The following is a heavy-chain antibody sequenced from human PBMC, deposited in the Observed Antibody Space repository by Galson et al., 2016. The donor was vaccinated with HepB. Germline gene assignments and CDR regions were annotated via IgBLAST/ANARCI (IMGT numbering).Heavy chain of an antibody. D-gene: IGHD1-7*01. V-gene: IGHV4-39*01. Sequence: SETLSLTCTVSGGSVTSNNFHWGWIRQPPGKGLEWIGAVSYNGITYYDPSVKSQVAISVDTSKRQFSLRLRSVTAADTAVYFCARLVRWNYVFRLDPWGQGNLVRVYS. CDR1: GGSVTSNNFH. CDR3: ARLVRWNYVFRLDP. CDR2: VSYNGIT. J-gene: IGHJ5*02.